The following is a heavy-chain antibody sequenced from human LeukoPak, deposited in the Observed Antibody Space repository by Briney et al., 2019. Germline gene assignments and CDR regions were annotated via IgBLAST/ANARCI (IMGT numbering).Heavy chain of an antibody. D-gene: IGHD2-15*01. CDR1: GGSISSSSYY. CDR3: ARHGFCSGGSCYSWGYYYYMDV. CDR2: IYYSGST. J-gene: IGHJ6*03. V-gene: IGHV4-39*01. Sequence: SETLSLTCTVSGGSISSSSYYWGWIRQPPGKGLEWIGSIYYSGSTYYNPSLKSRVTISVDTSKNQFSLKLYSVTAADTAVYYCARHGFCSGGSCYSWGYYYYMDVWGKGTTVTISS.